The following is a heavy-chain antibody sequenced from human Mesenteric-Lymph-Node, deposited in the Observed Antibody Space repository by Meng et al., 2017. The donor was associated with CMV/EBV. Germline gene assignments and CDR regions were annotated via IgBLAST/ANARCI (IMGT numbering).Heavy chain of an antibody. Sequence: SGPTLVKPTQTLTLTCTFSGFSLSTSEVGVGWVRQPPGKALEWLALIYWNDEKHYTPSLNTRLTITKDTSKNQVVLTMSNMDPVDTATYYCARTKYDSGSYFRDYFDYWGQGMLVTVSS. CDR3: ARTKYDSGSYFRDYFDY. CDR2: IYWNDEK. D-gene: IGHD3-22*01. V-gene: IGHV2-5*01. CDR1: GFSLSTSEVG. J-gene: IGHJ4*02.